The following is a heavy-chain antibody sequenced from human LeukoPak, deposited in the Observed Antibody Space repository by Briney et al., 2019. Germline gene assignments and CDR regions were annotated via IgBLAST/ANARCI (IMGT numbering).Heavy chain of an antibody. J-gene: IGHJ6*02. CDR3: ARDLELFYYYYGMDV. V-gene: IGHV1-46*01. D-gene: IGHD1-7*01. Sequence: ASVKVSCKASGYTFTSYYMHWVRQAPGQGLEWMGIINPSGGSTSYAQKFQGRVTMTRDTSTRTVYMELGSLRSEDTAVYYCARDLELFYYYYGMDVWGQGTTVTVSS. CDR2: INPSGGST. CDR1: GYTFTSYY.